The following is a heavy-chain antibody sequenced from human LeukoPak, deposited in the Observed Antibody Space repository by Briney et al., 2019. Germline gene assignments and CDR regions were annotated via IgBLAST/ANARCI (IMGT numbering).Heavy chain of an antibody. D-gene: IGHD3-16*01. CDR2: IYYSGST. V-gene: IGHV4-59*08. CDR3: ARGWGYFDY. Sequence: SETLSLTCTVSGGSISSYYWSWIRQPPGKGLEWIGYIYYSGSTNYNPSLKSRVTISVDTSKNQFSLKLSSVTAADTAVYYCARGWGYFDYWGQGALVTVSS. CDR1: GGSISSYY. J-gene: IGHJ4*02.